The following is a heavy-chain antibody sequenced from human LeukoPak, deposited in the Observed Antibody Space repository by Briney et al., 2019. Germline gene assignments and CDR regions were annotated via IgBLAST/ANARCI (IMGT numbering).Heavy chain of an antibody. J-gene: IGHJ6*04. V-gene: IGHV3-53*01. CDR1: GFTFSSYG. Sequence: PGRSLRLSCAASGFTFSSYGMHWVRQAPGKGLEWVSVIYSGGSTYYADSVKGRFTISRDNSKNTLYLQMNSLRAEDTAVYYCARVPAAELIVVVPAASFRGPVYVWGKGTTVTVSS. CDR2: IYSGGST. D-gene: IGHD2-2*01. CDR3: ARVPAAELIVVVPAASFRGPVYV.